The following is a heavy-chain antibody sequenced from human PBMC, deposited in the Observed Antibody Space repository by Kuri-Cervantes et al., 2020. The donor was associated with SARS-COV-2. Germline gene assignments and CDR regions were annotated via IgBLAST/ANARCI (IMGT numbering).Heavy chain of an antibody. V-gene: IGHV1-8*03. CDR3: ARALYSSYVYFDL. CDR2: MNPNSGNT. Sequence: SVKVSCKASGYTFTGYYMHWVRQATGQGLEWMGWMNPNSGNTGYAQKFQGRVTITRNTSISTAYMELSSLRSEDTAVYYCARALYSSYVYFDLWGRGTLVTVSS. CDR1: GYTFTGYY. D-gene: IGHD4-11*01. J-gene: IGHJ2*01.